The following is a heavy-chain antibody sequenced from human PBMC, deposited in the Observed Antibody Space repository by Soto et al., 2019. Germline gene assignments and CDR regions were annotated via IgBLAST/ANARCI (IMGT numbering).Heavy chain of an antibody. CDR2: IHPSDSDT. D-gene: IGHD3-22*01. CDR1: GYSFTSYW. J-gene: IGHJ3*01. V-gene: IGHV5-51*01. Sequence: GESLKISCKGSGYSFTSYWIGWVRQMPGKGLEWMGIIHPSDSDTTYSPSFQGQVTFSVDKSISTAYLQWSSLKASDTAMYYCARPTSTSMYYYDTSGYSAFDVWGQGTMVTVSS. CDR3: ARPTSTSMYYYDTSGYSAFDV.